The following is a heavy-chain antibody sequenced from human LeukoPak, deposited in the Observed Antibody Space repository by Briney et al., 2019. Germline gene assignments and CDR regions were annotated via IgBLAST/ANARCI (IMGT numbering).Heavy chain of an antibody. CDR2: IYYSGST. CDR1: GGSISSYY. CDR3: ARDPSGYYDSSGLAFDI. D-gene: IGHD3-22*01. V-gene: IGHV4-59*01. Sequence: PSETLSLTCTVSGGSISSYYWSWIRQPPGKGLEWMGYIYYSGSTNYNPSLKSRVTISVDTSNNQFSLKLSSVTAADTAVYYCARDPSGYYDSSGLAFDIWGQGTMVTVSS. J-gene: IGHJ3*02.